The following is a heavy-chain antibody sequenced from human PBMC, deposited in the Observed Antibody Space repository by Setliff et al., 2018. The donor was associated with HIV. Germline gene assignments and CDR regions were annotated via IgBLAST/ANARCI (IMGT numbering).Heavy chain of an antibody. Sequence: GASVKVSCKASGGTFRKYSINWVRQAPGQGLEWMGWISTYNGKTNYVQNLQGRVTMTTDTSTSTVYLELRSLRSDDTAVYYCVRSQGRILGVEPHWFDPWGQGTLVTVSS. J-gene: IGHJ5*02. CDR2: ISTYNGKT. CDR1: GGTFRKYS. CDR3: VRSQGRILGVEPHWFDP. V-gene: IGHV1-18*04. D-gene: IGHD3-3*01.